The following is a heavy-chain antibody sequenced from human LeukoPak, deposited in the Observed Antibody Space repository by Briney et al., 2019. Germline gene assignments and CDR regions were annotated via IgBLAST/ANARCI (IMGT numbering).Heavy chain of an antibody. CDR1: GFTFSSYE. CDR3: VRDSSGDSSGRPSLDY. V-gene: IGHV3-48*03. CDR2: ISSSGSTI. Sequence: GGSLRLSCAASGFTFSSYEMNWVRQAPGKGLEWVSYISSSGSTIYYADSVKGRFTISRDNSKNTLNLQMDSLRADDTAVYFCVRDSSGDSSGRPSLDYWGQGTLVTVSS. D-gene: IGHD3-10*01. J-gene: IGHJ4*02.